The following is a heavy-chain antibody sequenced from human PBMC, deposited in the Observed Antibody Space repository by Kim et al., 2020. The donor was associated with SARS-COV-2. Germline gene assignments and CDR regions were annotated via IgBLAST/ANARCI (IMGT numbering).Heavy chain of an antibody. CDR3: ARRGIPFNYFDY. Sequence: GGSLRLSCAASGFPFSTHWMGWVRQAPGRGLEWVAKINPDGTEKYYVDSVKGRFTISRDNAKNSLFLQMNSLRAEDMAVYYCARRGIPFNYFDYWGQGALVIVSS. CDR2: INPDGTEK. CDR1: GFPFSTHW. J-gene: IGHJ4*02. V-gene: IGHV3-7*05. D-gene: IGHD2-21*01.